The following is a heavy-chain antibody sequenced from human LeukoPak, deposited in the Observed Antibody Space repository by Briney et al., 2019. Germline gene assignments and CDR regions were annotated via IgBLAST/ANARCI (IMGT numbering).Heavy chain of an antibody. J-gene: IGHJ5*02. D-gene: IGHD6-25*01. V-gene: IGHV4-34*01. CDR3: ARVGYSSGYDP. CDR1: GGSFSGYY. CDR2: INHSGST. Sequence: SETLPLTCAVYGGSFSGYYWSWIRQPPGKGLEWIGEINHSGSTNYNPSLKSRVTISVDTSKNQFSLKLSSVTAADTAVYYCARVGYSSGYDPWGQGTLVTVSS.